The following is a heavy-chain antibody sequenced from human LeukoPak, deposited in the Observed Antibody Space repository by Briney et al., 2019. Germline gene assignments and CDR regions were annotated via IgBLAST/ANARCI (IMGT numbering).Heavy chain of an antibody. V-gene: IGHV4-34*01. CDR2: INHSGST. J-gene: IGHJ5*02. CDR3: ARGLNSGYWVLGNWFDP. D-gene: IGHD3-22*01. Sequence: GSLRLSCAASGFTFSSYSMNWVRQPPGKGLEWIGEINHSGSTNYNPSLKSRVTISVDTSKNQFSLKLSSVTAADTAVYYCARGLNSGYWVLGNWFDPWGQGTLVTVSS. CDR1: GFTFSSYS.